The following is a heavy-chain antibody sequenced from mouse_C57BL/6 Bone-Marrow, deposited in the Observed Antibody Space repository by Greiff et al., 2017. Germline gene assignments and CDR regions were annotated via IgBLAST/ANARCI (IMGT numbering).Heavy chain of an antibody. D-gene: IGHD2-2*01. CDR2: IDPETGGT. CDR3: TVPIYCGYDD. Sequence: VQLQESGAELVRPGASVTLSCKASGYTFTDYEMHWVKQTPVHGLEWIGAIDPETGGTAYNQKFKGKAILTADTSSSTAYMELRSLTSEDSAVYYSTVPIYCGYDDWGQGTSVTVSS. CDR1: GYTFTDYE. V-gene: IGHV1-15*01. J-gene: IGHJ4*01.